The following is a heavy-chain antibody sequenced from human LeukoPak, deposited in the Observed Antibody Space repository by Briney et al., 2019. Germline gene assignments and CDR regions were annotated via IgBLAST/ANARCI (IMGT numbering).Heavy chain of an antibody. D-gene: IGHD6-19*01. Sequence: SVKVSCKASGGTFSSYAISWVRQAPGQGLEWMGGIIPIFGTANYAQKFQGRVTITAGESTSTAYMELSSLRSEDTAVYYCARDRGIAVADQYYFDYWGQGTLVTVSS. CDR3: ARDRGIAVADQYYFDY. V-gene: IGHV1-69*13. CDR1: GGTFSSYA. J-gene: IGHJ4*02. CDR2: IIPIFGTA.